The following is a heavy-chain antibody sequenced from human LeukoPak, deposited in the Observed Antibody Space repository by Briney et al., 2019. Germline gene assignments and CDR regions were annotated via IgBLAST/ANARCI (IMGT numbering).Heavy chain of an antibody. CDR3: ARVAGTYRNYFDY. CDR1: GYTFTSYG. Sequence: ASVKVSCKASGYTFTSYGISWVRQAPGQGLEWMGWISAYNGNTNYAQKVQGRVTMTTDTSTSTVYMELRSLRSDDTAVYYCARVAGTYRNYFDYWGQGTLVTVSS. CDR2: ISAYNGNT. D-gene: IGHD6-19*01. J-gene: IGHJ4*02. V-gene: IGHV1-18*01.